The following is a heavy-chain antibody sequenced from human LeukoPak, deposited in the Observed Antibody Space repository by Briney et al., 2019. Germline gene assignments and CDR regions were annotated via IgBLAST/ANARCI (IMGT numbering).Heavy chain of an antibody. CDR3: ARTDTAMVNLDY. V-gene: IGHV1-69*13. J-gene: IGHJ4*02. D-gene: IGHD5-18*01. CDR2: IIPIFGTA. CDR1: GGTFSSYA. Sequence: ASVKVSCKASGGTFSSYAIGWVRQAPGQGLEWMGGIIPIFGTANYAQKFQGRVTITADESTSTAYMELSSLRSGDTAVYYCARTDTAMVNLDYWGQGTLVTVSS.